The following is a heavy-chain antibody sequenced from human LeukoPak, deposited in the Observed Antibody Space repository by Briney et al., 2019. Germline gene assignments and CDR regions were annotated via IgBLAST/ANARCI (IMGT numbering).Heavy chain of an antibody. CDR2: IKQDGSEK. CDR3: ARDQGRQRYSSGWNDYFDY. V-gene: IGHV3-7*01. CDR1: GFTFSSYW. Sequence: GGSLRLSCAASGFTFSSYWMSWVRQAPGKGLEWVANIKQDGSEKYYVDSVKGRFTISRDNAKNSLYLQMNSLRAEDTAVYYCARDQGRQRYSSGWNDYFDYWGQGTLVTVSS. D-gene: IGHD6-19*01. J-gene: IGHJ4*02.